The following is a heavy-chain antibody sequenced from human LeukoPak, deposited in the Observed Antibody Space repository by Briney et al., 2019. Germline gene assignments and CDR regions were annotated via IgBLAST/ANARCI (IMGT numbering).Heavy chain of an antibody. J-gene: IGHJ6*03. V-gene: IGHV3-48*04. CDR3: ARIREGCSSTSCYDYYYYMDV. D-gene: IGHD2-2*01. CDR2: ISSSSSTI. CDR1: GFTFSSYS. Sequence: GGSLRLSCAASGFTFSSYSMNWVRQAPGKGLEWVSYISSSSSTIYYADSVKGRFTISRDNAKNSLYLQMNSLRAEDTAVYYCARIREGCSSTSCYDYYYYMDVWGKGTTVTVSS.